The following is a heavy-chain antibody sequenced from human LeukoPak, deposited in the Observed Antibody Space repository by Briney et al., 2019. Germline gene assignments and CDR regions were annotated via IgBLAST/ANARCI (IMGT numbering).Heavy chain of an antibody. V-gene: IGHV1-69*01. CDR1: GGTFSSYA. D-gene: IGHD1-26*01. Sequence: ASVKVSCKASGGTFSSYAISWVRQAPGQGLEWMGGIIPIFGTANYAQKFQGRVTITADESTSTAYTELSSLRSEDTAVYYCARDWVGDSRDNWFDPWGQGTLVTVSS. CDR2: IIPIFGTA. J-gene: IGHJ5*02. CDR3: ARDWVGDSRDNWFDP.